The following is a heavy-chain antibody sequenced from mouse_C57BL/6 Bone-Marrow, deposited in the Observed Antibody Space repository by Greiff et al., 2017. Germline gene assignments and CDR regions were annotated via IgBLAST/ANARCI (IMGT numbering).Heavy chain of an antibody. CDR3: ARARYYAMDY. V-gene: IGHV5-4*03. CDR2: ISDGGSYT. CDR1: GFTFSSYA. J-gene: IGHJ4*01. Sequence: DVMLVESGGGLVKPGGSLKLSCAASGFTFSSYAMSWVRQTPEKRLEWVATISDGGSYTYYPDNVKGRFTISRDNAKNNLYLQMSHLKSEDTAMYYCARARYYAMDYWGQGTSVTVSS.